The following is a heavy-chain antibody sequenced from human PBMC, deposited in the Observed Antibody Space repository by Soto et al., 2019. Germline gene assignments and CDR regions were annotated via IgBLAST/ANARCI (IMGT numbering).Heavy chain of an antibody. D-gene: IGHD3-22*01. CDR2: IYYSGST. Sequence: SETLSLTCTVSGGSIISSSYYWGLIRQPPGKGLEWIGSIYYSGSTYYNPSLKSRVTISVDTSKNQFSLKLSSVTAADTAVYYCARRPYYYDSWSAFDIWGQGTMVTVSS. J-gene: IGHJ3*02. V-gene: IGHV4-39*01. CDR3: ARRPYYYDSWSAFDI. CDR1: GGSIISSSYY.